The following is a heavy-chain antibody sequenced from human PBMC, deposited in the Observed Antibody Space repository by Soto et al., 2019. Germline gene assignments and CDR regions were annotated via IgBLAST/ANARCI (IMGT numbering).Heavy chain of an antibody. V-gene: IGHV3-21*01. CDR3: ARGRCSGGSCYSRFDY. D-gene: IGHD2-15*01. CDR1: GFTFSSYS. J-gene: IGHJ4*02. CDR2: ISSSSSYI. Sequence: PGGALRLSCAASGFTFSSYSMNWVRQAPGKGLEWVSSISSSSSYIYYADSVKGRFTISRDNAKNSLYLQMNSLSAEDTAVYYCARGRCSGGSCYSRFDYWGQGTLVTVSS.